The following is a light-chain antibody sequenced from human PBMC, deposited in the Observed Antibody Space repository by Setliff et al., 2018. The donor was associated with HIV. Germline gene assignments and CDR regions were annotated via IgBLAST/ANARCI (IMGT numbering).Light chain of an antibody. V-gene: IGLV2-18*02. CDR1: SSDVGSSNR. CDR3: SSYSSSSTLV. Sequence: QSALTQPPSVSGSPGQSVTISCTGTSSDVGSSNRVSWYQQPPGTVPRLMIYEVSNRPSGVPDRFSGSRSGNTASLTISGLKAEDESQYYCSSYSSSSTLVFGGGTK. J-gene: IGLJ2*01. CDR2: EVS.